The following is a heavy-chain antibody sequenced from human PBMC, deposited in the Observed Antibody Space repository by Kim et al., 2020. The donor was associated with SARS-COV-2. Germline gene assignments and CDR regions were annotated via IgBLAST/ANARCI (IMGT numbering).Heavy chain of an antibody. D-gene: IGHD2-8*02. CDR1: GYTFTSYG. CDR3: AREDCTGGVCYYWFDP. CDR2: ISAYNGNT. J-gene: IGHJ5*02. V-gene: IGHV1-18*01. Sequence: ASVKVSCKASGYTFTSYGISWVRQAPGQGLEWMGWISAYNGNTNYAQKLQGRVTMTTDTSTSTAYMELRSLRSDDTAVYYCAREDCTGGVCYYWFDPWGQGTLVTVSS.